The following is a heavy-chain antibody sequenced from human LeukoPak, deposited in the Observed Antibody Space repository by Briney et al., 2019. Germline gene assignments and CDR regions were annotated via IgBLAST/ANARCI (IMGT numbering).Heavy chain of an antibody. V-gene: IGHV3-53*01. Sequence: GGSLSLFLVASGFTLRRNYVSWVRQAPGKGLEWVSLIDYDGSTNYADSVKGRFTISRDHSKNSLYLQMDTLRVEDTAVHYCAREPRDDLYFDSWGQGTLVRVSS. CDR2: IDYDGST. D-gene: IGHD5-24*01. CDR1: GFTLRRNY. CDR3: AREPRDDLYFDS. J-gene: IGHJ4*02.